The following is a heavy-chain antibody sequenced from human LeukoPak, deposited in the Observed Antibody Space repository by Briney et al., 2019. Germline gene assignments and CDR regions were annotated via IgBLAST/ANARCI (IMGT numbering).Heavy chain of an antibody. V-gene: IGHV4-34*01. CDR2: INHSGST. D-gene: IGHD3-3*01. CDR1: GGSISGYY. Sequence: KPSETLSLTCTVSGGSISGYYWSWIRQPPGKGLEWIGEINHSGSTNYNPSLKSRVTISVDTSKNQFSLKLSSVTAADTAVYYCARGYYDFWSGAHNYFDYWGQGTLVTVSS. CDR3: ARGYYDFWSGAHNYFDY. J-gene: IGHJ4*02.